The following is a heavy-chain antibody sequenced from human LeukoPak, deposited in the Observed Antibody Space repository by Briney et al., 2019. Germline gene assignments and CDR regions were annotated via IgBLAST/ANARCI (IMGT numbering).Heavy chain of an antibody. Sequence: SETLSLTCTVSGGSISSGDYYWSWIRQPPGKGLEWIGYIYYSGSTYYNPSLKSRVTISVDTSKNQFSLKLTSVTAADTAVYYCATLTTVVTAYYFDYWGQGTLVTVSS. D-gene: IGHD4-23*01. CDR3: ATLTTVVTAYYFDY. J-gene: IGHJ4*02. CDR2: IYYSGST. CDR1: GGSISSGDYY. V-gene: IGHV4-30-4*01.